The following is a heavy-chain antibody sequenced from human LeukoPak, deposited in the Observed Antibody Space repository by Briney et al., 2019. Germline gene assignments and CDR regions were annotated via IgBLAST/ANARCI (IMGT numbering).Heavy chain of an antibody. CDR3: VRDLDGLDCY. V-gene: IGHV3-74*01. CDR2: INTDGSST. CDR1: GFSFRSYW. J-gene: IGHJ4*02. Sequence: GGSLGLSCAASGFSFRSYWMHWVRQAPGKGLVWVSRINTDGSSTSYADSVKGRFTISRDNAKNTLYLQMNSLRAEDTAVYYCVRDLDGLDCYWGQGTLVTVSS. D-gene: IGHD1-1*01.